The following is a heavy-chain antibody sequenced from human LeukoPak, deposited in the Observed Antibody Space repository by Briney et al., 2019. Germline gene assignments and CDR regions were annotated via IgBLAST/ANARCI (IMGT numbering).Heavy chain of an antibody. CDR1: GGSISSYY. CDR2: IYYSGST. CDR3: ARGLANRAVAGSYRY. D-gene: IGHD6-19*01. V-gene: IGHV4-59*12. Sequence: PSETLSLTCTVSGGSISSYYWSWIRQPPGKGLEWIGYIYYSGSTNYNPSLKSRVTISVDTSKNQFSLKLSSVTAADTAVYYCARGLANRAVAGSYRYWGQGTLVTVSS. J-gene: IGHJ4*02.